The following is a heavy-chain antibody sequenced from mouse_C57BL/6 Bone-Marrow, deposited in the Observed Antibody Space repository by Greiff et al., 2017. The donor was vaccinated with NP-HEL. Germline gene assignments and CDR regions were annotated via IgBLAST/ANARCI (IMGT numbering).Heavy chain of an antibody. CDR3: ARPITTVWYFDV. J-gene: IGHJ1*03. V-gene: IGHV5-17*01. Sequence: EVKLVESGGGLVKPGGSLKLSCAASGFTFSDYGMHWVRQAPEKGLEWVAYISSGSSTIYYADTVKGRFTISRDNAKNTLFLQMTSLRSEDTAMYYCARPITTVWYFDVWGTGTTVTVSS. CDR2: ISSGSSTI. CDR1: GFTFSDYG. D-gene: IGHD1-1*01.